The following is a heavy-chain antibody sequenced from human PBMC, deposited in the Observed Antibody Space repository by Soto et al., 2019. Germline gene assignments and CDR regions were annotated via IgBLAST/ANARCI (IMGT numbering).Heavy chain of an antibody. CDR1: GFTFSSYA. Sequence: GGSLRLSCAASGFTFSSYAMHWVRQAPGKGLEWVAVISYDGSNKYYADSVKGRFTISRDNSKNTLYLQMNSLRAEDTAVYYCARGGAAAGKGEPIFDYWGQGTLVTVSS. CDR3: ARGGAAAGKGEPIFDY. J-gene: IGHJ4*02. CDR2: ISYDGSNK. D-gene: IGHD6-13*01. V-gene: IGHV3-30-3*01.